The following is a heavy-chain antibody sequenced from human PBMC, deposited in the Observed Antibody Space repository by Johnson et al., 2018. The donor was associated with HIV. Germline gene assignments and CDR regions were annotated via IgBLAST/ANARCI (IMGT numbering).Heavy chain of an antibody. Sequence: VQLVESGGRLVQPGRSLRLSCAASGFIFDDYAMHWVRQVPGKGLEWVSGISWNSGRIGYAAFVNGRFTISRDNAKNSLYLQMNSLRAEDTAVYYCARDLREIVVPDAFDIWDQGTMVTVSS. CDR1: GFIFDDYA. J-gene: IGHJ3*02. V-gene: IGHV3-9*01. D-gene: IGHD5-12*01. CDR2: ISWNSGRI. CDR3: ARDLREIVVPDAFDI.